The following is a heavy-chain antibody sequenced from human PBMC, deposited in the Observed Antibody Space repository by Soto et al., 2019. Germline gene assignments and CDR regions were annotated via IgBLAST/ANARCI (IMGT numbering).Heavy chain of an antibody. CDR1: GGSISSSSYY. Sequence: QLQLQESGPGLVKPSETLSLTCTVSGGSISSSSYYWGWIRQPPGKGLEWIGSIYYSGSTYYNPSLKSRVTISVDTSKNQFSLKLSSVTAADTAVYYCARHPKMGYSYGPGAFDIWGQGTMVTVSS. D-gene: IGHD5-18*01. CDR3: ARHPKMGYSYGPGAFDI. J-gene: IGHJ3*02. V-gene: IGHV4-39*01. CDR2: IYYSGST.